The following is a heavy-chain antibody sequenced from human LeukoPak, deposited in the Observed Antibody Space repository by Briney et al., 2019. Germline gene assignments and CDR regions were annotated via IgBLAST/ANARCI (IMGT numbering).Heavy chain of an antibody. J-gene: IGHJ5*02. V-gene: IGHV4-34*01. D-gene: IGHD3-10*01. CDR1: GGSFSGYY. CDR2: INHSGST. CDR3: ARQTRTYYYGSGSYNNWFDP. Sequence: SETLSLTCAVYGGSFSGYYWSWIRQPPGKGLEWIGEINHSGSTNYNPSLKSRVTIAVDTSKNQLSLKLSSVTAADTAVYYCARQTRTYYYGSGSYNNWFDPWGQGTLVTVSS.